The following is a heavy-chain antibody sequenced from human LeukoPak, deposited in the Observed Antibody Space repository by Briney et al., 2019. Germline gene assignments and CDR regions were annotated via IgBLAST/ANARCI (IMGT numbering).Heavy chain of an antibody. Sequence: SETLSLTCTVSGGAIRSSYWSWIRQPPGRGLEWIGYIYYSGRTNYNPSLMSRVTVSLDTSKNQFSLTLSSVTAADTAVYYCAKAGITGRTVDYWGQGTLVTVSS. CDR3: AKAGITGRTVDY. V-gene: IGHV4-59*01. CDR1: GGAIRSSY. CDR2: IYYSGRT. J-gene: IGHJ4*02. D-gene: IGHD1-20*01.